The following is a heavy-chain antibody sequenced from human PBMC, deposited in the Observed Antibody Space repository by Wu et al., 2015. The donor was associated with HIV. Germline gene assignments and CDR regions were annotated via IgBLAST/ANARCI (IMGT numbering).Heavy chain of an antibody. J-gene: IGHJ4*02. V-gene: IGHV1-2*02. CDR2: IDPRSGGT. CDR1: GYIFAGYY. CDR3: ATDNGSGIF. Sequence: QVQLVQSGAEVKKPGASVKVSCKASGYIFAGYYMEWVRQTPGQGLEWMGWIDPRSGGTNYAQKFRGRVTLTRDTSLRTAYMELSSLRSDDTAVYYCATDNGSGIFWGKGTVVT. D-gene: IGHD6-25*01.